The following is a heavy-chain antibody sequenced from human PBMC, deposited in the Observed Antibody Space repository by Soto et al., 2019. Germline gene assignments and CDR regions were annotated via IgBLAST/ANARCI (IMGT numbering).Heavy chain of an antibody. CDR2: ISSDGSEK. D-gene: IGHD4-17*01. J-gene: IGHJ4*02. Sequence: GGSLRLSCVASGFTFSNYAMHWVRQAPGKVLGWVAVISSDGSEKYYLDSVRDRFTISRDNSKNTLYLQMNNLRPEDTAMYYCANSWTTLTTGFDFWGQGALVTVSS. CDR1: GFTFSNYA. V-gene: IGHV3-30*18. CDR3: ANSWTTLTTGFDF.